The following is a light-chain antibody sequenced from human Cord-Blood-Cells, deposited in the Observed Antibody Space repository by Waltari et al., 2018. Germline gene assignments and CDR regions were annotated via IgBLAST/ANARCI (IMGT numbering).Light chain of an antibody. CDR3: CSYAGRV. CDR2: DVS. J-gene: IGLJ3*02. Sequence: QPALTQPRSVSGSPGQSVTISCTGTSSDVGGYNYVSWYQQHPGKAPKLMIYDVSKRPSGVPDRFSGSKSGNTASLTISGLQAEDEADYYCCSYAGRVFGGGTKLTVL. V-gene: IGLV2-11*01. CDR1: SSDVGGYNY.